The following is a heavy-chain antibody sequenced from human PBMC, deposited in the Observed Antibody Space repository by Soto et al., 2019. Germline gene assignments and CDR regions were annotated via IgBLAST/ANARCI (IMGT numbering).Heavy chain of an antibody. CDR3: ARVLPSADFYYGMDV. CDR1: GGSISSSNW. CDR2: IYHSGST. Sequence: PSETLSLTCAVSGGSISSSNWWSWVRQPPGKGLEWIGEIYHSGSTNYNPSLKSRVTISVDKSKNQFSLKLSSVTAADTAVYYCARVLPSADFYYGMDVWGQRTTVTVSS. V-gene: IGHV4-4*02. J-gene: IGHJ6*02. D-gene: IGHD3-10*01.